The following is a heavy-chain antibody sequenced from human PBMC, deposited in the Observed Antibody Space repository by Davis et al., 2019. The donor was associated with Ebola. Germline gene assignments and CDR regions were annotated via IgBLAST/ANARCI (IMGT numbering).Heavy chain of an antibody. J-gene: IGHJ2*01. V-gene: IGHV3-23*01. D-gene: IGHD3-10*01. Sequence: GASLKISCGASGFTFSTYAMTWVRQAPGKGLEWVSGISNSGGKTYYADSVKGRFTVSRDNAKNSLHLQMNSLREEDSAFYYCVRDRGADGAYWYFDLWGRGTLVTVSS. CDR2: ISNSGGKT. CDR3: VRDRGADGAYWYFDL. CDR1: GFTFSTYA.